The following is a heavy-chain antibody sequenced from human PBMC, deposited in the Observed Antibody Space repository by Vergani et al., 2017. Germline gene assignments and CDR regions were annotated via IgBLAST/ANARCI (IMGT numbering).Heavy chain of an antibody. CDR2: ISGSGGST. V-gene: IGHV3-23*01. D-gene: IGHD6-19*01. Sequence: EVQLLESGGGLVQPGGSLRLSCAASGFTFSSYAMSWVRQAPGKGLEWVSAISGSGGSTYYADSVKGRFTISRDNSKTTLYLQMNSLRAEDRAVYYCARGLRGQWLRPGGYWGQGTLVTVSS. CDR3: ARGLRGQWLRPGGY. CDR1: GFTFSSYA. J-gene: IGHJ4*02.